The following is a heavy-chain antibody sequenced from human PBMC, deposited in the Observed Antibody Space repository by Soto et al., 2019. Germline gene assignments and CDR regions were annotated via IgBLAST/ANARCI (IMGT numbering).Heavy chain of an antibody. CDR1: GFTFSSYG. J-gene: IGHJ3*02. CDR3: ARETYRFRALDI. Sequence: PGGSLRLSCAASGFTFSSYGMHWVRQAPGKGLEWVAVIWYDGSNKYYADSVKGRFTISRDNSKNTLYLQMYSLRAEDTAVYYCARETYRFRALDIWGQGTMVTVSS. D-gene: IGHD3-16*02. V-gene: IGHV3-33*01. CDR2: IWYDGSNK.